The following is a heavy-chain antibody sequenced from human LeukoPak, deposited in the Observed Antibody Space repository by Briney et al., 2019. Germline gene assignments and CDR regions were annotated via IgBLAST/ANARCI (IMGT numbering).Heavy chain of an antibody. Sequence: PSETLSLTCTVSGGSISSYYWSWIRQPPGKGLEWIGYIYYSGSTNYNPSLKSRVTISVDTSKNQFSLKLSSVTAADTAVYYCARQKGELRFLEWHFDYWGQGTLVTVSS. CDR2: IYYSGST. CDR1: GGSISSYY. CDR3: ARQKGELRFLEWHFDY. J-gene: IGHJ4*02. V-gene: IGHV4-59*01. D-gene: IGHD3-3*01.